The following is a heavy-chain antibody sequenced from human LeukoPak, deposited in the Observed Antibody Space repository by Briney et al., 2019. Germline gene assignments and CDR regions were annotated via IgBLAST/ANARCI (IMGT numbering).Heavy chain of an antibody. CDR3: ARDRNYFEALHRSY. V-gene: IGHV3-23*01. CDR2: VTGNGDNT. CDR1: GFTFSSYA. Sequence: GGSLRLSCAASGFTFSSYAMNWVRQAPGKGLEWVSSVTGNGDNTFHADSVKGRFTISRDNSKNMLYLQINSPRAEDTAVYYCARDRNYFEALHRSYWGQGTLVTVSS. J-gene: IGHJ4*02. D-gene: IGHD3-10*01.